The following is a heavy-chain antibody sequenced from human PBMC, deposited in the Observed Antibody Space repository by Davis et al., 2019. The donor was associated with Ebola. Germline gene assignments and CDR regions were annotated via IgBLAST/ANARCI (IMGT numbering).Heavy chain of an antibody. D-gene: IGHD6-19*01. J-gene: IGHJ6*02. CDR1: GYTFSNDY. V-gene: IGHV1-46*01. CDR2: ISPSGGAT. Sequence: ASVKVSCKASGYTFSNDYIHWVRQAPGQGLEWMGLISPSGGATAYTQKFQGRVTMTRDTSASTAYMELSSLRPEDTAVYYCARYRAVAGTQYYGMDVWGQGTTVTVSS. CDR3: ARYRAVAGTQYYGMDV.